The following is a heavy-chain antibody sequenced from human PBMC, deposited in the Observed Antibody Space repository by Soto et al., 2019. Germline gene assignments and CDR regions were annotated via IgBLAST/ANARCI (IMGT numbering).Heavy chain of an antibody. Sequence: QVLLQESGPGLVKPSETLSLTCSVSGGSIRSYYWSWIRQPPGKRLEWIGYISYSGTTNYNPSLTRLLTISIDTTKNQFSLKLGSVTADDTAVYYCATGFNYYGAGTLKLDFWGQGTLVAVSS. V-gene: IGHV4-59*01. CDR1: GGSIRSYY. CDR3: ATGFNYYGAGTLKLDF. J-gene: IGHJ4*02. CDR2: ISYSGTT. D-gene: IGHD3-10*01.